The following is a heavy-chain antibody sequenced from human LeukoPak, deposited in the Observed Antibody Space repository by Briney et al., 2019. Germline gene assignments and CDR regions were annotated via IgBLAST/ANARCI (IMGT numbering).Heavy chain of an antibody. Sequence: GGSLKTSCKALGYSFTSYWIGWGRQIPGKGLGWMGIIDPSDSEARYTPSFQGQVTISVDKSLTTADLQWNSLKASDTAMYYCARQTAMGRSGDYWGQGTLVTVSS. V-gene: IGHV5-51*01. CDR1: GYSFTSYW. J-gene: IGHJ4*02. D-gene: IGHD5-18*01. CDR2: IDPSDSEA. CDR3: ARQTAMGRSGDY.